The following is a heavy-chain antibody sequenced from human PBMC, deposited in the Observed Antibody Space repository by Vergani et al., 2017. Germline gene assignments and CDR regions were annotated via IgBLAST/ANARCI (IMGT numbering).Heavy chain of an antibody. CDR1: GFTFSTFG. CDR2: IRYDRSNK. CDR3: AKERDAREDRLPDY. V-gene: IGHV3-30*02. D-gene: IGHD5/OR15-5a*01. J-gene: IGHJ4*02. Sequence: QVQLVESGGGVVQPGGSLRLSCAASGFTFSTFGMHWVRQAPGKGLEWVAFIRYDRSNKYYADSVKGRFTISRDNSKNTVYVQMSSLRSEDTAVYYCAKERDAREDRLPDYWGQGTLVTVSS.